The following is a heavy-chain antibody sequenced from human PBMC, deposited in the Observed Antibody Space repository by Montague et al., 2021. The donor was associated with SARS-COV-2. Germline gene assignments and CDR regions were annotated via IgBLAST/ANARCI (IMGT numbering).Heavy chain of an antibody. Sequence: SETLSLTCTVSGGSISSYYWSWIRQPPGKGLEWIGYIYYSGSTNYNPSLKSRVTISVDTSKNQFSLKLSSVTAADTAVYYCARGDVDTAMVYYFAYWGQGTLVTVSS. CDR2: IYYSGST. CDR1: GGSISSYY. CDR3: ARGDVDTAMVYYFAY. J-gene: IGHJ4*02. D-gene: IGHD5-18*01. V-gene: IGHV4-59*01.